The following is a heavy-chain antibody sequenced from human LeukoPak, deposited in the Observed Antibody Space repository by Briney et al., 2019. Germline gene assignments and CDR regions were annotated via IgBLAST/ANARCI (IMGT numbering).Heavy chain of an antibody. D-gene: IGHD3-10*01. J-gene: IGHJ4*02. CDR3: ARDSELLWFGEFGDY. CDR2: INPNSGGT. CDR1: GYTFTGYY. Sequence: ASVKVSCEASGYTFTGYYMHWVRQAPGQGLEWMGWINPNSGGTNYAQKFQGRVTMTRDTSISTAYMELSRLRSDDTAVYYCARDSELLWFGEFGDYWGQGTLVTVSS. V-gene: IGHV1-2*02.